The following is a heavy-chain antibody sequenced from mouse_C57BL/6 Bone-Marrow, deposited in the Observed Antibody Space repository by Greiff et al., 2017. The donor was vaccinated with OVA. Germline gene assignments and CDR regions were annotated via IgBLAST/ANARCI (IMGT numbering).Heavy chain of an antibody. J-gene: IGHJ3*01. Sequence: ESGPGLVKPSQSLSLTCSVTGYSITSGYYWNWIRQFPGNKLEWMGYISYDGSNNYNPSLKNRISITRDTSKNQFFLKLNSVTTEDTATYYCARGPSDSSGSPWFAYWGQGTLVTVSA. CDR2: ISYDGSN. V-gene: IGHV3-6*01. CDR3: ARGPSDSSGSPWFAY. D-gene: IGHD3-2*02. CDR1: GYSITSGYY.